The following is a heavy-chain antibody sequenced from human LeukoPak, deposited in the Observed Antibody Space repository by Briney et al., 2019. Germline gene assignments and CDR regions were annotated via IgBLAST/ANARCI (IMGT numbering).Heavy chain of an antibody. J-gene: IGHJ4*02. CDR2: IYPGDSDI. D-gene: IGHD3-16*01. Sequence: GGPLRLSCKGSGYSFTNYWIGWVRQMPGNGLEWMGIIYPGDSDIRYSSSFQGQVTISVDKSISTAYLQWSSLKASDTAIYYCARPHYYDSIGYYFDSWGQGTLVTVSS. CDR1: GYSFTNYW. V-gene: IGHV5-51*01. CDR3: ARPHYYDSIGYYFDS.